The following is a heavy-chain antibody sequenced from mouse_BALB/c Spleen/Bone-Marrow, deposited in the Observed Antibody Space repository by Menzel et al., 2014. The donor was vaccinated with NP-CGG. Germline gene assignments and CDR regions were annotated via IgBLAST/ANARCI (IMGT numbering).Heavy chain of an antibody. Sequence: VQLQQSGAELVRPGASVKLSCKASGYTFTDYDMHWVKQTPVHGLEWIGAIDPETGGTAYNQKFKGKATLTADKSSSTAYMKLLSLTAEDSAFYYCTRHGGYSMDYWGQGTSVTVSS. CDR1: GYTFTDYD. V-gene: IGHV1-15*01. J-gene: IGHJ4*01. CDR2: IDPETGGT. CDR3: TRHGGYSMDY.